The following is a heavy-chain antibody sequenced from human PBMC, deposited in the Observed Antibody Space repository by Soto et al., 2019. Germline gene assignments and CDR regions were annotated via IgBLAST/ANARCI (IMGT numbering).Heavy chain of an antibody. CDR3: ARDYYYDSSGYYDGAFDI. Sequence: WSLRLSCAASGFTFSSYAMHWVRQAPGKGLEWGAVISYDGSNKYYADSVKGRFTISRDNSKNTLYLQMNSLRAEDTAVYYCARDYYYDSSGYYDGAFDIWGQGTMVTVSS. CDR2: ISYDGSNK. D-gene: IGHD3-22*01. J-gene: IGHJ3*02. V-gene: IGHV3-30-3*01. CDR1: GFTFSSYA.